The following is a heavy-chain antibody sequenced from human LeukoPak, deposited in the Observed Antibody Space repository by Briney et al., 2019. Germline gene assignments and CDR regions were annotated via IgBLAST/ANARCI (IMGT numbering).Heavy chain of an antibody. CDR1: GGSISSYS. V-gene: IGHV4-59*01. D-gene: IGHD2-21*02. J-gene: IGHJ3*02. CDR3: AREGLLCGGDCYRDAFDI. CDR2: IYYSGIT. Sequence: SETLSLTCTVSGGSISSYSWSWVRQPPGKGLKWIWYIYYSGITNYNPSLKSRVTISVETSKNQFSLQMSSVTEADTAVYNCAREGLLCGGDCYRDAFDIWGQGTMVTVSS.